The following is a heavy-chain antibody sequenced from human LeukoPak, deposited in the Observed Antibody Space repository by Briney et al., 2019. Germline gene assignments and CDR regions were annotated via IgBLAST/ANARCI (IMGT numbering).Heavy chain of an antibody. J-gene: IGHJ6*04. CDR2: LRSSGNGT. V-gene: IGHV3-74*03. CDR1: GFNFSSHW. CDR3: VRGREVRGRSMDV. D-gene: IGHD3-10*01. Sequence: GGSLRLSCAASGFNFSSHWMHWVRQAPGKGLVWVSRLRSSGNGTTYADSVKGRFTISRDNAKNTLFLQMNSLRIEDTAVYCCVRGREVRGRSMDVWGKGTTVIVSP.